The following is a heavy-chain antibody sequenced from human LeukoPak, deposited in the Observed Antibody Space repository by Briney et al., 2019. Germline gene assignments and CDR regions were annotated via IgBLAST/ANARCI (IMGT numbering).Heavy chain of an antibody. CDR2: IYYSGST. D-gene: IGHD1-26*01. CDR3: ARPVVGATRDYYYYMDV. CDR1: GGSISSYY. V-gene: IGHV4-59*08. J-gene: IGHJ6*03. Sequence: SETLSLTCTVSGGSISSYYWSWIRQPPGKGLEWIGYIYYSGSTNYNPSLKSRVTISVDTSKNQFSLKLSSVTAADTAVYYCARPVVGATRDYYYYMDVWGKGTTVTVSS.